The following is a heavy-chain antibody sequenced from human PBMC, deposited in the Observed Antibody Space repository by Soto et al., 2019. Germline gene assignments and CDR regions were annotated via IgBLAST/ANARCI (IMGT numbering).Heavy chain of an antibody. D-gene: IGHD3-16*01. V-gene: IGHV4-59*01. Sequence: SETLSLTCTVSGGSISSYYWSWIRQPPGKGLEWIGYIYYSGSTNYNPSLKSRVTISVDTSKNQFSLKLSSVTAADTAVYYCARLGAAKMDVWGKGPTVTVSS. J-gene: IGHJ6*04. CDR2: IYYSGST. CDR1: GGSISSYY. CDR3: ARLGAAKMDV.